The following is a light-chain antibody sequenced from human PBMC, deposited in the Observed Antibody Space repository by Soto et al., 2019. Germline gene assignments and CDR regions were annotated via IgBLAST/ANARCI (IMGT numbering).Light chain of an antibody. J-gene: IGKJ1*01. CDR3: QQHGSSPRT. Sequence: EIVLTQSPGTLSLSPGERATLSCRASQSVSSSYLAWYQQNPGQAPRLLIYGASSRATGIPDRFSGSGSGTDFTLTISSLEPEDFAVYYCQQHGSSPRTFGQGTKVEIK. CDR1: QSVSSSY. CDR2: GAS. V-gene: IGKV3-20*01.